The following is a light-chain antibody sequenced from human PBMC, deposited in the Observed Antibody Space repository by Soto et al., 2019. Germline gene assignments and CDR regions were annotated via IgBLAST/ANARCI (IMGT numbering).Light chain of an antibody. Sequence: EIVLTQSPATLSLSPGERATLSCRASQSVSNYLAWYQQKPGQAPRLLISGASNRATGIPARFSGSGSGTDFTLTISRLEPEDFAVYYCQQYSDSPTWTFGQGTKVDIK. CDR1: QSVSNY. V-gene: IGKV3-11*01. CDR2: GAS. J-gene: IGKJ1*01. CDR3: QQYSDSPTWT.